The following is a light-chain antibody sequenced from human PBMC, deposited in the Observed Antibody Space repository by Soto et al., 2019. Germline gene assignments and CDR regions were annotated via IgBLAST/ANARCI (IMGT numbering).Light chain of an antibody. CDR1: SSDVGGYKY. CDR3: SPYTSTSTWV. V-gene: IGLV2-14*01. Sequence: QSALTQPASVSGSPGQSITISCTGTSSDVGGYKYVSWYQQHPGKAPKLMIYEVSHRPSGVSNRFSGSKSGNTASLTISGLQAEDEADYYCSPYTSTSTWVFGGGTKLTVL. CDR2: EVS. J-gene: IGLJ3*02.